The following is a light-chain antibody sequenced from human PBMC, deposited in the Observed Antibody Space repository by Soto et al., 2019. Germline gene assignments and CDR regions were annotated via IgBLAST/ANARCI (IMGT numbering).Light chain of an antibody. Sequence: EIVLTQSPGTLSLSPGERATLSCRASQSISSTCLAWYQQKPGQAPRLLIYGASSRATGIPDRFSGSGSGTDFTLTISRLDPEDFAVYYCHQYRNSPQTFGQGTKVEIK. CDR3: HQYRNSPQT. CDR2: GAS. J-gene: IGKJ1*01. CDR1: QSISSTC. V-gene: IGKV3-20*01.